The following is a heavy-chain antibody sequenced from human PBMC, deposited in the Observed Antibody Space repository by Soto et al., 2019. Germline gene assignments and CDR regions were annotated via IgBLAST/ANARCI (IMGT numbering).Heavy chain of an antibody. Sequence: QVQLVQSGAEVKKPGASVMVSCKASGYTFTSYGISWVRQAPGQGLEWMGWISAYNGNTNYAQKLQGRVTMTTDTSTSTAYMELRSLRSDDTAVYYCARDKGRGYYDILTGYFPDYWGQGTLVTVSS. CDR1: GYTFTSYG. J-gene: IGHJ4*02. CDR3: ARDKGRGYYDILTGYFPDY. D-gene: IGHD3-9*01. V-gene: IGHV1-18*01. CDR2: ISAYNGNT.